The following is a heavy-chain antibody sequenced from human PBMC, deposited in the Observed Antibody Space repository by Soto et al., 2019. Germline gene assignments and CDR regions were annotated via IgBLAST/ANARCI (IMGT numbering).Heavy chain of an antibody. CDR2: IGTAGDT. V-gene: IGHV3-13*01. CDR3: ASTGVGGYDSSGSHDPGAFDI. CDR1: GFTFSSYD. D-gene: IGHD3-22*01. Sequence: GGSLRLSCAASGFTFSSYDMHWVRQATGKGLEWVSAIGTAGDTYYPGSVKGRFTISRENAKNSLYLQMNSLRAEDTAVYYCASTGVGGYDSSGSHDPGAFDIWGQGTMVTVSS. J-gene: IGHJ3*02.